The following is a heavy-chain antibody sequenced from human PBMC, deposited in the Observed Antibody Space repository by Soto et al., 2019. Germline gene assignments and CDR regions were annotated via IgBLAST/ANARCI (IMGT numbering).Heavy chain of an antibody. Sequence: QVQLQESGPGLVKPSETLSLTCTVSGGSISSYYWSWIRQPPGKGLEWIGYIYYSGSTNYNPSLKSRVTRSVDTSKKQFALKLSSATAADTAVYYCARATTVVTQDSKDAFDSWGKGTMVTVSS. CDR3: ARATTVVTQDSKDAFDS. D-gene: IGHD4-17*01. J-gene: IGHJ3*02. V-gene: IGHV4-59*01. CDR2: IYYSGST. CDR1: GGSISSYY.